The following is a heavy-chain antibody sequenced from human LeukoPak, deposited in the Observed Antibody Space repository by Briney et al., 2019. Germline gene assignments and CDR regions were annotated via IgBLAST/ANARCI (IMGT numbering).Heavy chain of an antibody. D-gene: IGHD3-10*01. CDR3: AREGHGSGSY. CDR2: ISSSSSTI. CDR1: GFTFSSYS. Sequence: PGGSLRLPCAASGFTFSSYSMNWVRQAPGKGLEWVSYISSSSSTIYYADSVKGRFTISRDNAKNSLYLQMNSLRAEDTAVYYCAREGHGSGSYWGQGTLVTVSS. J-gene: IGHJ4*02. V-gene: IGHV3-48*01.